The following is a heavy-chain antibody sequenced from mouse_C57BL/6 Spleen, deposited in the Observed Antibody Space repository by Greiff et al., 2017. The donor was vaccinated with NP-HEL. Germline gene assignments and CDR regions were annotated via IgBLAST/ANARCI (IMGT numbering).Heavy chain of an antibody. CDR2: IDPSDSYT. CDR3: ARKRAITPWFDY. D-gene: IGHD1-1*01. Sequence: QVQLQQSGAELVKPGASVKLSCKASGYTFTSYWMQWVKQRPGQGLEWIGEIDPSDSYTNYNQKFKGKATLTVDTSSSTAYMQLSSLTSEDSAVYYCARKRAITPWFDYWGQGTTLTVSS. V-gene: IGHV1-50*01. CDR1: GYTFTSYW. J-gene: IGHJ2*01.